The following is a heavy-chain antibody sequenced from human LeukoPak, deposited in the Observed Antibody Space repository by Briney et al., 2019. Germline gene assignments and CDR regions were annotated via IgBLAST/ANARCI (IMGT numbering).Heavy chain of an antibody. CDR2: TYYRSKWYY. Sequence: SQTPSLTCAISGDIVSSNSAAWNWIRQSPSRGLEWLGRTYYRSKWYYDYAVAVKSRISINPDTSKNQFSLQLSSVTPEDTAVYYCARDPVGGSTIFDYWGQGTLVTVSS. D-gene: IGHD1-26*01. V-gene: IGHV6-1*01. CDR1: GDIVSSNSAA. J-gene: IGHJ4*02. CDR3: ARDPVGGSTIFDY.